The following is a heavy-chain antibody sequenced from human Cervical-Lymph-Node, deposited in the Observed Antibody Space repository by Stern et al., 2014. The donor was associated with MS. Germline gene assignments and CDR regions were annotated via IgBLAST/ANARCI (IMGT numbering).Heavy chain of an antibody. CDR1: GYTFTSHG. J-gene: IGHJ4*02. D-gene: IGHD4-17*01. V-gene: IGHV1-18*01. CDR2: ISTDNGNT. CDR3: ARLGRDYGDAFYFDH. Sequence: QVQLGQSGAEVKKPGAAGKVSCKASGYTFTSHGISWMRQAPGQGLEWMGWISTDNGNTNYAQKFQGGVTLTTDTSTNTVYMELRSLESDDTAVYYCARLGRDYGDAFYFDHWGQGTLVTVSS.